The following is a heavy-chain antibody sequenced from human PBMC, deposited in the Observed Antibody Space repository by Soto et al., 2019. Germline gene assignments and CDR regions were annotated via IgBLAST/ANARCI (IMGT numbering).Heavy chain of an antibody. CDR3: ARGGIVVVPAAKRYFQH. CDR1: GGSFSGYY. CDR2: LNHSGST. D-gene: IGHD2-2*01. J-gene: IGHJ1*01. Sequence: QVQLQQWGAGLLKPSETLSLTCAVYGGSFSGYYWSWNRQPPGKGLEWIGELNHSGSTNYNPSLKSRVTISVDTSKNQFSLKLSSVTAADTAVYYCARGGIVVVPAAKRYFQHWGQGTLVTVSS. V-gene: IGHV4-34*01.